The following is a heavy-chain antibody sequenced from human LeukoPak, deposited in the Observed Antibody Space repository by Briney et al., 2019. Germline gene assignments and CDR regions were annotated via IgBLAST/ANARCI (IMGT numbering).Heavy chain of an antibody. CDR2: IYHSGIT. CDR3: ARDPLHIVVVTAKPSNWFDP. D-gene: IGHD2-21*02. Sequence: SETLSLTCAVSGYSISSGYYWGWIRQPPWKGLEWIGSIYHSGITYYNPSLKSRVTISVDTSKNQFSLKLRSVTAADTAVYYCARDPLHIVVVTAKPSNWFDPWGQGTLVTVSS. V-gene: IGHV4-38-2*02. J-gene: IGHJ5*02. CDR1: GYSISSGYY.